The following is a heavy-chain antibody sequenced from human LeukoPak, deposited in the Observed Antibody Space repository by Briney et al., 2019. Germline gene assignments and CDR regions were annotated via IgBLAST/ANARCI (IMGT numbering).Heavy chain of an antibody. V-gene: IGHV3-64*01. D-gene: IGHD2-21*01. CDR2: ITTNGGST. J-gene: IGHJ3*01. Sequence: GGSLRLACAASGFNFSDYPMHWVRQAPGKGLEYVSAITTNGGSTYYANSVRGRFIISRDNSKNTLYLQMGSLRVEDMAVYYFVRISPIVVAPDALDVWGQGTMVTVSS. CDR3: VRISPIVVAPDALDV. CDR1: GFNFSDYP.